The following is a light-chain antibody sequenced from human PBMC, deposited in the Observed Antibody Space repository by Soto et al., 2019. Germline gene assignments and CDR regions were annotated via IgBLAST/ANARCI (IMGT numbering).Light chain of an antibody. V-gene: IGKV1D-12*01. CDR2: SRS. J-gene: IGKJ5*01. CDR3: QKAISFPIT. Sequence: DIQMTQSPSSVSASVGDRVTITCRASQGLSSWLAWYQQKPGKAPKLLIHSRSCLQSGVSSRFSGSGGGTDCNLTISNLQPEDFATDYCQKAISFPITVGQGTRLELK. CDR1: QGLSSW.